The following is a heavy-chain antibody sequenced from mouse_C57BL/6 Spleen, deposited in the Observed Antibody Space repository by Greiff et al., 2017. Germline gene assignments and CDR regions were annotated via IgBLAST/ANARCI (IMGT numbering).Heavy chain of an antibody. CDR2: INPNYGTT. J-gene: IGHJ4*01. Sequence: VQLKQSGPELVKPGASVKISCKASGYSFTDYNMNWVKQSNGKSLEWIGVINPNYGTTSYNQKFKGKATLTVDQSSSTAYMQLNSLTSEDSAVYYCARGGYGSSHYYAMDYWGQGTSVTVSS. CDR1: GYSFTDYN. D-gene: IGHD1-1*01. V-gene: IGHV1-39*01. CDR3: ARGGYGSSHYYAMDY.